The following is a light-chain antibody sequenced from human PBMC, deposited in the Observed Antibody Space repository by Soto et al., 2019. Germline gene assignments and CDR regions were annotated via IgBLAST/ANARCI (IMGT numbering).Light chain of an antibody. J-gene: IGKJ5*01. CDR3: QQRSNWPGIT. V-gene: IGKV3-11*01. Sequence: GERATLSCRASQSVSSYLAWYQQKPGQAPRLLIYDASNRATGIPARFSGSGSGTDFTLTISSLEPEDFAVYYCQQRSNWPGITFGQGSRLEIK. CDR2: DAS. CDR1: QSVSSY.